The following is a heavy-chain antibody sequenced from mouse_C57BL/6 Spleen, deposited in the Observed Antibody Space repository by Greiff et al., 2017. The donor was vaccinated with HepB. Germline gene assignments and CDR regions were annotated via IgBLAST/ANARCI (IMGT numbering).Heavy chain of an antibody. D-gene: IGHD1-1*01. CDR3: ARGYGSPYAMDY. Sequence: QVQLKQSGPELVKPGASVKISCKASGYAFSSSWMNWVKQRPGKGLEWIGRIYPGDGDTNYNGKFKGKATLTADKSSSTAYMQLSSLTSADSAVYFCARGYGSPYAMDYWGQGTSVTVSS. J-gene: IGHJ4*01. CDR1: GYAFSSSW. CDR2: IYPGDGDT. V-gene: IGHV1-82*01.